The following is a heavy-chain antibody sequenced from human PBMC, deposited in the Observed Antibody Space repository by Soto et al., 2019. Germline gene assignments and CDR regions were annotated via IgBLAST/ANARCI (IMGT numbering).Heavy chain of an antibody. J-gene: IGHJ5*02. CDR3: ARRRVEASASSMDNLLDP. CDR1: GDSITSSS. Sequence: SETVSLTCTVSGDSITSSSWNWIRQPPGKGLEWIGRIYYSGSTKYNPSFNSRATISIDASKNQFSLSLTSVTAADTAVYFCARRRVEASASSMDNLLDPWGQGNQVTVSS. D-gene: IGHD2-2*01. CDR2: IYYSGST. V-gene: IGHV4-59*08.